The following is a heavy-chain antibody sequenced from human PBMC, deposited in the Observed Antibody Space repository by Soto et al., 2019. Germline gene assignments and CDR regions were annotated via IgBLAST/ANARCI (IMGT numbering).Heavy chain of an antibody. CDR2: ISAYNGNT. CDR1: GYTFTSYG. J-gene: IGHJ6*02. CDR3: ARDGTWLVRPGDYYCYVMDV. D-gene: IGHD6-19*01. Sequence: ASVKVYCKASGYTFTSYGISWVRQAPGQGLEWMGWISAYNGNTNYAQKLQGRVTMTTDTSTSTAYMELRSLRSDDTAVYYCARDGTWLVRPGDYYCYVMDVWGQGTTVTVSS. V-gene: IGHV1-18*01.